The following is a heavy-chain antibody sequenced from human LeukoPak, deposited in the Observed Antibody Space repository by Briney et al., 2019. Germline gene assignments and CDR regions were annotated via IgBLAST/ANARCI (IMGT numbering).Heavy chain of an antibody. CDR3: ARVRRESRVYGSGSYYKGVFDY. CDR1: GGSFSGYY. CDR2: INHSGST. V-gene: IGHV4-34*01. Sequence: SETLSLTCAVYGGSFSGYYWSWIRQPPGKGLEWIGEINHSGSTNYNPSLKSRVTISVDTSKNQFSLKLSSVTAADTAMYYCARVRRESRVYGSGSYYKGVFDYWGQGTLVTVSS. D-gene: IGHD3-10*01. J-gene: IGHJ4*02.